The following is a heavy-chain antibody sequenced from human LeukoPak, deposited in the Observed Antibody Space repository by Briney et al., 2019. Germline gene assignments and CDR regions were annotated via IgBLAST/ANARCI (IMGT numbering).Heavy chain of an antibody. CDR3: ARGHYYDSSGYFDY. CDR2: ISSSGSTI. CDR1: GFTFSSYE. Sequence: GGSLRLSCAASGFTFSSYEMNWVRQAPGKGLEWVSYISSSGSTIYYADSVKGRFTISRDNAKNSLYLQMNSLRAEDTAVYYCARGHYYDSSGYFDYWGQGTLVTVSS. V-gene: IGHV3-48*03. J-gene: IGHJ4*02. D-gene: IGHD3-22*01.